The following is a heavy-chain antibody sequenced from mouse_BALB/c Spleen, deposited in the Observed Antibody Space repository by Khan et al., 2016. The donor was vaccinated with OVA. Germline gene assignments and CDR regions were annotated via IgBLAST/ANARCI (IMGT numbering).Heavy chain of an antibody. J-gene: IGHJ3*01. CDR3: ARWGDYDVFAY. V-gene: IGHV9-4*02. CDR2: INTHSAVP. Sequence: QIQLVQSGPELKKPGETVRISCKASGYTFTTAGIQWVQKMPGKGLKWIGWINTHSAVPKYAEDFKERFAFSLETSASTAYLQISNLKNEDTATYVCARWGDYDVFAYWGQGTLVTVSA. CDR1: GYTFTTAG. D-gene: IGHD2-4*01.